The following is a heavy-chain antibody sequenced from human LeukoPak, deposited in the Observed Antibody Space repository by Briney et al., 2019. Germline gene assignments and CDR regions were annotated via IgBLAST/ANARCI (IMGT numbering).Heavy chain of an antibody. CDR3: ARDKRWLQPSAFDY. V-gene: IGHV3-48*01. Sequence: GGSLRLSCAASGFTFSSYSMNWVRQAPGKGLEWVSYISSSSSTIYYADSVKGRFTISRDNAKNSLYLQMNSLRAEDTAVYYCARDKRWLQPSAFDYWGQGTLVTVSS. CDR2: ISSSSSTI. J-gene: IGHJ4*02. D-gene: IGHD5-24*01. CDR1: GFTFSSYS.